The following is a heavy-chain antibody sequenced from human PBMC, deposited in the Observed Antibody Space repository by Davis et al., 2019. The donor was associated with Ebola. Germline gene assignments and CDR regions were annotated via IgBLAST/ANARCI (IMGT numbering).Heavy chain of an antibody. D-gene: IGHD1-7*01. J-gene: IGHJ4*02. Sequence: GESLKISCAASGFTVSSNYMSWVRQAPGKGLEWVSIIYSGGSTYYADSVKGRFTISRDNSKNTLYLQMNSLRAEDTAVYYCAKDLSGITGTTIDYWGLGTLVTVFS. CDR3: AKDLSGITGTTIDY. V-gene: IGHV3-53*01. CDR1: GFTVSSNY. CDR2: IYSGGST.